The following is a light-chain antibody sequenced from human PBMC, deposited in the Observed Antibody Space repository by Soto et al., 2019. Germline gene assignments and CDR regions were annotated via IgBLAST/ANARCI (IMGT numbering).Light chain of an antibody. CDR3: YQYEKTPPWK. J-gene: IGKJ1*01. Sequence: DIVMTQSPDSLTVSLGERATINCKSSQSLLSNSNNRHSIAWYQQKPGQAPRLLIYWASTRESGVPDRFSGSGSGTDCTLTSRSVQPEDVAVYFWYQYEKTPPWKVGRGTKVEIK. CDR1: QSLLSNSNNRHS. CDR2: WAS. V-gene: IGKV4-1*01.